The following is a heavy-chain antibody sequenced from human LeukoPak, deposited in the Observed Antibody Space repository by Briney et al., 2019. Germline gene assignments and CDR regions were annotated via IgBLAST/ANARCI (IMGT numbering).Heavy chain of an antibody. CDR2: MNPNSGNT. Sequence: GASVKVSCKASGYTFTSYDINWVRQATGQGLEWMGWMNPNSGNTGYAQKFQGRVTITRDTSASTAYMELSSLRSEDTAVYYCARAKGLVPDYWGQGTLVTVSS. D-gene: IGHD6-19*01. CDR3: ARAKGLVPDY. CDR1: GYTFTSYD. J-gene: IGHJ4*02. V-gene: IGHV1-8*01.